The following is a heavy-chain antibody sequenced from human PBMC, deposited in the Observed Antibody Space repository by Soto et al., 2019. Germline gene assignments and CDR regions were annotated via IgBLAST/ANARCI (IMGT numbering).Heavy chain of an antibody. Sequence: QVQLVESGGGVVRPGRSLRLSCAASGFTFSSNGMHWVRQAPGKGLEWVAIISYDGSDKHYADSVKGRFTISRDNSKNTLYLQMDSLRAEDTAVYYCAKSKAQVWLLIDYWGQGTLVTVSS. CDR2: ISYDGSDK. J-gene: IGHJ4*02. D-gene: IGHD5-18*01. V-gene: IGHV3-30*18. CDR1: GFTFSSNG. CDR3: AKSKAQVWLLIDY.